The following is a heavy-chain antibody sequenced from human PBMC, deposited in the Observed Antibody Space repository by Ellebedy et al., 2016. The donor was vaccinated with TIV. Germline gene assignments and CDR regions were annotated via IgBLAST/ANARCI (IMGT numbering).Heavy chain of an antibody. CDR1: GFTFGDYS. CDR2: IRNKASGGIT. V-gene: IGHV3-49*03. D-gene: IGHD1-1*01. J-gene: IGHJ6*02. Sequence: PGGSLRLSCTAFGFTFGDYSMNWFRQAPGKGLEWVGCIRNKASGGITDYAASVEGRVTISRDDSNIIAYLQMNSLRTEDTAVYYCGRDWNDIKYYYYGMDVWGQGTTVTVSS. CDR3: GRDWNDIKYYYYGMDV.